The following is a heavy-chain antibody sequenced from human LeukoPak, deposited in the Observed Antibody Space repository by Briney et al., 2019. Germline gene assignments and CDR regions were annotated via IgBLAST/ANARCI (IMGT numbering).Heavy chain of an antibody. V-gene: IGHV4-34*01. D-gene: IGHD3-3*01. J-gene: IGHJ3*02. CDR2: INHSGST. CDR1: GGSFSGYY. Sequence: KPSETLSLTCAVYGGSFSGYYWSWIRQPPGKGLEWIGEINHSGSTNYNPSLKSRVTISVDTSKNQFSLKLSSVTAADTAVYYCARGLYDFWSGYPTGAFDIWGQGTMVTVPS. CDR3: ARGLYDFWSGYPTGAFDI.